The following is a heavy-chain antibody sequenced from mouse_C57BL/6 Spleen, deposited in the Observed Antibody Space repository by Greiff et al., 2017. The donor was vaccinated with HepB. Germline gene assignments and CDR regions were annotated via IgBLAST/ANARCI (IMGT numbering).Heavy chain of an antibody. V-gene: IGHV14-4*01. CDR3: TNQQAGLRRRFAY. J-gene: IGHJ3*01. Sequence: EVQLQQSGAELVRPGASVKLSCTASGFNIKDDYMHWVKQRPEQGLEWIGWIDPENGDTEYASKFQGKATITADPSSNTAYLQLSSLTSEDTAVYYCTNQQAGLRRRFAYWGQGTLVTVSA. CDR2: IDPENGDT. D-gene: IGHD2-4*01. CDR1: GFNIKDDY.